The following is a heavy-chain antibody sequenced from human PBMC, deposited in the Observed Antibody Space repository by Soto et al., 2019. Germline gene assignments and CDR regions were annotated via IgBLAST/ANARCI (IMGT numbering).Heavy chain of an antibody. CDR1: GDSMTSSNW. CDR2: AHHSGRT. CDR3: ARVGSGWYDY. Sequence: SETLSLTCTVSGDSMTSSNWWNWVRQPPGKGLEWIGEAHHSGRTNYNPSLRSRVTISVDTSKKQFSLKLSSVTAADTAVYYCARVGSGWYDYWGQGTLVTVS. V-gene: IGHV4-4*02. J-gene: IGHJ4*02. D-gene: IGHD6-19*01.